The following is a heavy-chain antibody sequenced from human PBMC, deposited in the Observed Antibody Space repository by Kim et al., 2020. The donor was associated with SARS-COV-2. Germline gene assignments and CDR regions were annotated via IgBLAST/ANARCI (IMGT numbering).Heavy chain of an antibody. CDR2: ISSTSVYT. V-gene: IGHV3-11*06. J-gene: IGHJ4*02. CDR1: GFTLSDYY. Sequence: GGSLRLSCVASGFTLSDYYMSWVSQAPGKGLEWVSTISSTSVYTHYANSVKGRFTISRDTAGNSLYLQMDNFRVEDSATYYCVRDTKNTISFLFWGQGALVTASS. D-gene: IGHD3-10*01. CDR3: VRDTKNTISFLF.